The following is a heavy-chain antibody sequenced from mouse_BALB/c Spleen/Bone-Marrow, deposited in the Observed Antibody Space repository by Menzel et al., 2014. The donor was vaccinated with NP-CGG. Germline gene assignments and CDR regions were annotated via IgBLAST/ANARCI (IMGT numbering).Heavy chain of an antibody. J-gene: IGHJ2*01. CDR2: INSGGGST. D-gene: IGHD2-1*01. V-gene: IGHV5-6-3*01. Sequence: VQLQQSGGGLVQPGGSLKLSCAASGFTFSNYGMSWVRQTPDKRLELVATINSGGGSTYYPDSVKGRFTIYRDTAKNTQYLQMSSLKSEETAMYYCVRGNYGNYVDYFDFWGQGTTLTVSS. CDR1: GFTFSNYG. CDR3: VRGNYGNYVDYFDF.